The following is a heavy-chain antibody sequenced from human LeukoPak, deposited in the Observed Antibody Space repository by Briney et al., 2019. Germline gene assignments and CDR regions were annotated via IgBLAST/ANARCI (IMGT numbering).Heavy chain of an antibody. CDR2: TNPDGSSA. V-gene: IGHV3-74*01. CDR1: GFTFSTYW. Sequence: GGSLRLSCAASGFTFSTYWMNWVRQVPGKGLVWVSRTNPDGSSAFYADSVKGRFTISRDNAKNTLYLQMNSLRAEDTAVYYCARGTASAGLDNWGQGTLVTVSS. D-gene: IGHD6-13*01. CDR3: ARGTASAGLDN. J-gene: IGHJ4*02.